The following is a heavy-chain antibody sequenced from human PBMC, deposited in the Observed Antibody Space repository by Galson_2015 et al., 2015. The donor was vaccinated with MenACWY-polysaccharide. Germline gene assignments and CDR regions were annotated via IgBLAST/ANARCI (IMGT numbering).Heavy chain of an antibody. CDR3: ARDLSITVTGIVGC. V-gene: IGHV3-21*01. D-gene: IGHD6-19*01. CDR2: ISSSSSYI. Sequence: LRLSCAASGFTFSRYSMHWVRQAPGKGLEWVSSISSSSSYIYYADSVKGRFTISRDNAKNSLYLQMNSLRAEDTAIYYCARDLSITVTGIVGCWGQGTLVTVSS. CDR1: GFTFSRYS. J-gene: IGHJ4*02.